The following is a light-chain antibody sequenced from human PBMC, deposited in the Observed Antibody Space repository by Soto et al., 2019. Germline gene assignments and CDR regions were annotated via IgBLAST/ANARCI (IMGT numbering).Light chain of an antibody. Sequence: DIPMTQSPSTLSASFRARATITCRASQTVSTWLAWYQQKPGKAPKVMIYDASSLENGVPPRFSGSGSGTEFTLTISSLQPDDFATYYCQQYNSYSEAFGQGTKVDIK. CDR2: DAS. J-gene: IGKJ1*01. CDR1: QTVSTW. CDR3: QQYNSYSEA. V-gene: IGKV1-5*01.